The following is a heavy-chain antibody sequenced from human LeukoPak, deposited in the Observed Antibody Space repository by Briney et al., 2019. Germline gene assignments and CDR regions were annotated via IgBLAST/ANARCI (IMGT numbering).Heavy chain of an antibody. CDR2: ISGSGGST. V-gene: IGHV3-23*01. J-gene: IGHJ4*02. Sequence: PGGSLRLSCAASGFTFSSYAMSWVRQAPGKGLEWVSAISGSGGSTYYADSVKGRFTISRDNSKNTLYLQMNSLTAEDTAVYYCAGYNCSSTRCYTGGFDYWGQGTLVTVSS. CDR3: AGYNCSSTRCYTGGFDY. CDR1: GFTFSSYA. D-gene: IGHD2-2*02.